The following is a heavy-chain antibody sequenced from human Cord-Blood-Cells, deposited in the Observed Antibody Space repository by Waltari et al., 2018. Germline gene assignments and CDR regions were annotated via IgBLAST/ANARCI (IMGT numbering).Heavy chain of an antibody. Sequence: PGGSLRLSCAASGFTFSSYEMNWVRQAPGKGLEWVSYISSSGSTIYYADSVKGRFTISRDNAKNSLYLQMNSLRAEDTAVYYCARDWRVTLGRSFDYWGQGTLVTVSS. CDR1: GFTFSSYE. D-gene: IGHD3-3*01. V-gene: IGHV3-48*03. J-gene: IGHJ4*02. CDR2: ISSSGSTI. CDR3: ARDWRVTLGRSFDY.